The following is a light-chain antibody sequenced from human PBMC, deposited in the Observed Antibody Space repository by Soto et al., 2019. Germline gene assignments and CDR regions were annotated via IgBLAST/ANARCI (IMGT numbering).Light chain of an antibody. V-gene: IGKV3D-20*02. J-gene: IGKJ5*01. Sequence: EIVLTQSPATLSLSPGERATLSCRASQNVDTNYLAWYQQKPGQAPRIIIFGASGRATGIPDRFSGSGSGTDFTLTISSLEPEDFAVYYCQQRSNWPPITFGQGTRLEIK. CDR1: QNVDTNY. CDR2: GAS. CDR3: QQRSNWPPIT.